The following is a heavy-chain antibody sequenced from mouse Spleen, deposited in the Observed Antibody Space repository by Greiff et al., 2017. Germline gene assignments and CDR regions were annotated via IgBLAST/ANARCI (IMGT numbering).Heavy chain of an antibody. CDR1: GYTFTDYY. Sequence: VQLQQSGAELVRPGASVKLSCKASGYTFTDYYINWVKQRPGQGLEWIARIYPGSGNTYYNEKFKGKATLTAEKSSSTAYMQLSSLTSEDSAVYFCARDFSACWDQGTLLAVSA. V-gene: IGHV1-76*01. CDR2: IYPGSGNT. J-gene: IGHJ3*01. CDR3: ARDFSAC.